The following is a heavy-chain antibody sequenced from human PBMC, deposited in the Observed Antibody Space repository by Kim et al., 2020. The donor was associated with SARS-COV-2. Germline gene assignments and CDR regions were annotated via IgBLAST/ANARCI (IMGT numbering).Heavy chain of an antibody. CDR3: AREANSPDY. V-gene: IGHV1-46*01. D-gene: IGHD5-18*01. J-gene: IGHJ4*02. Sequence: ARKFKGRVIMTRDTSTSAFYMELSSLNSEDTAVYYCAREANSPDYWGQGTLVTVSS.